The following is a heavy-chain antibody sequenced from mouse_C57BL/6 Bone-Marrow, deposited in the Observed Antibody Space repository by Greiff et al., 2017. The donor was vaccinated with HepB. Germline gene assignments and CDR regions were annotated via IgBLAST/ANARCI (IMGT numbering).Heavy chain of an antibody. J-gene: IGHJ2*01. CDR1: GFTFSSYT. CDR3: ARDGYYPYYFDY. CDR2: ISGGGGNT. Sequence: EVQRVESGGGLVKPGGSLKLSCAASGFTFSSYTMSWVRQTPEQRLEWVATISGGGGNTYYPDSVKGRFTISRDNAKNTLYLQLSSLGSEDTALYYCARDGYYPYYFDYGGQGTTLTVSS. V-gene: IGHV5-9*01. D-gene: IGHD2-3*01.